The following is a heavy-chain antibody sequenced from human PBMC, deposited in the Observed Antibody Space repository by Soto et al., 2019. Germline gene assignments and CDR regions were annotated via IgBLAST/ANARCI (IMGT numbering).Heavy chain of an antibody. Sequence: SGGSLRLSCAASGFTFSIYAMSWVRQAPGKGLEWVSAISGSGGSTYYADSVKGRFTISRDNSKNTLYLQMNSLRAEDTAVYYCAKDVDQQLVHFADYWGQGTLVTVSS. J-gene: IGHJ4*02. CDR3: AKDVDQQLVHFADY. V-gene: IGHV3-23*01. CDR2: ISGSGGST. CDR1: GFTFSIYA. D-gene: IGHD6-13*01.